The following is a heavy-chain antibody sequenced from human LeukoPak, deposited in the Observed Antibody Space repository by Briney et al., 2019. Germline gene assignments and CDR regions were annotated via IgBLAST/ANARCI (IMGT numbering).Heavy chain of an antibody. Sequence: PGGSLRLSCAASGFTFRNHWMHWVRQTQGKGLVWVSRISSDGSSTTYADSVKGRFTISRDNAKNTLYLQMNNLRAEDTAMYYCARDQRVTGRPDIDYWGQGTLVIVSS. V-gene: IGHV3-74*03. J-gene: IGHJ4*02. CDR1: GFTFRNHW. CDR3: ARDQRVTGRPDIDY. CDR2: ISSDGSST. D-gene: IGHD6-6*01.